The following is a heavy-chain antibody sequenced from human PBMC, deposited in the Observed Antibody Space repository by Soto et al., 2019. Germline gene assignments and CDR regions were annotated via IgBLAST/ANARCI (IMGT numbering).Heavy chain of an antibody. D-gene: IGHD3-10*01. CDR3: ARDEGYGSGSYFLYYYYGMDV. CDR2: IWYDGSNK. Sequence: GGSLRLSCAASGFTFSSYGMHWVRQAPGKGLEWVAVIWYDGSNKYYADSAKGRFTISRDNSKNTLYLQMNSLRAEDTAVYYCARDEGYGSGSYFLYYYYGMDVWGQGTTVTVSS. CDR1: GFTFSSYG. V-gene: IGHV3-33*01. J-gene: IGHJ6*02.